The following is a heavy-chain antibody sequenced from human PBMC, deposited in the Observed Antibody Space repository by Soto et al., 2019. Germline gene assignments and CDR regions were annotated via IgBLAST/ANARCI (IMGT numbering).Heavy chain of an antibody. J-gene: IGHJ4*02. D-gene: IGHD2-8*02. CDR2: INHSGST. V-gene: IGHV4-34*01. Sequence: PSDTLSLTCAVYGGSFSGYYWTWIRQPPGTGLEWIGEINHSGSTNYNPSLKSRVTISVDTSKNQFSLKLTSVTAADTALYYCARDKITGLFDYWGQGTPVTVSS. CDR1: GGSFSGYY. CDR3: ARDKITGLFDY.